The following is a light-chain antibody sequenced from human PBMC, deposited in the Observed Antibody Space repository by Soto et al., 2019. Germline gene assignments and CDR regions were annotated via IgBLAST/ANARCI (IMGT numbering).Light chain of an antibody. Sequence: DIQMTQTPYTLSVSVGDRVTITCRVSQTISSGLAWYQQKPGTAPKLLIYKASTLKSGVPSRFRGSGSGTEFTLTITSLQSEDFAVYYCQQYYKWPQWTIGQGTKVDI. CDR2: KAS. CDR3: QQYYKWPQWT. CDR1: QTISSG. V-gene: IGKV1-5*03. J-gene: IGKJ1*01.